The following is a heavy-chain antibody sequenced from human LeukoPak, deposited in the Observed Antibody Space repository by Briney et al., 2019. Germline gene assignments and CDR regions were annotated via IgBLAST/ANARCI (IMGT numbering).Heavy chain of an antibody. J-gene: IGHJ5*02. Sequence: SETLSLTCAVYGGSFSGYYWSWIRQPPGKGLEWIGEINHSGSTNYNPSLKSRVTISVDTSKNQFSLKLSSVTAADTAVYYCARDLRCSGGSCYSNWFDPWGQGTLVTVSS. CDR1: GGSFSGYY. V-gene: IGHV4-34*01. CDR3: ARDLRCSGGSCYSNWFDP. CDR2: INHSGST. D-gene: IGHD2-15*01.